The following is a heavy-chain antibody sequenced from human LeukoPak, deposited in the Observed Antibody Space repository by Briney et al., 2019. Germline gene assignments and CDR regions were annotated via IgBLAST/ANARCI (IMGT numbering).Heavy chain of an antibody. V-gene: IGHV3-23*01. CDR3: AKDRASVRRYPYYGMDV. D-gene: IGHD4-17*01. CDR2: ISGSGGST. Sequence: SGGSLRLSGAASGFTCSSYAMSWVRQAPGKGLEWVSAISGSGGSTYYADSVKGRFTISRDNSKNTLYLQMNSLRVEDTAVYYCAKDRASVRRYPYYGMDVWGQGTTVTVSS. J-gene: IGHJ6*02. CDR1: GFTCSSYA.